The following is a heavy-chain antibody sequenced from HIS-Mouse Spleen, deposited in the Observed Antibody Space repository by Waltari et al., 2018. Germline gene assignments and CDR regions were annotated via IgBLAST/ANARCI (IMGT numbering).Heavy chain of an antibody. CDR1: CGSISSSSYY. CDR3: AREIPYSSSWYDWYFDL. J-gene: IGHJ2*01. D-gene: IGHD6-13*01. Sequence: QLQLQESGPGLVKPSETLSLTCTVSCGSISSSSYYWGWIRQPPGKGLEWIGRIYYSGSTSINPSLMSRVSIAVDTSETLFSLKRSSVTAADTAVYYCAREIPYSSSWYDWYFDLWGRGTLVTVSS. CDR2: IYYSGST. V-gene: IGHV4-39*07.